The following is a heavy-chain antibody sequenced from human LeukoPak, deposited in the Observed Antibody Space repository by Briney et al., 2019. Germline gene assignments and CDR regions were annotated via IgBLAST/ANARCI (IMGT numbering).Heavy chain of an antibody. Sequence: GGSLRLSCAASGFTLSNFWMSWVRQAPGKGLEWVAVISYDGTYQSSADSVKGRFTISRDVSKNTLYLQMNSLRAEDTAVYYCTKTGSSWHYFDSWGQGTLVTVSS. D-gene: IGHD6-13*01. CDR2: ISYDGTYQ. V-gene: IGHV3-30*18. CDR3: TKTGSSWHYFDS. J-gene: IGHJ4*02. CDR1: GFTLSNFW.